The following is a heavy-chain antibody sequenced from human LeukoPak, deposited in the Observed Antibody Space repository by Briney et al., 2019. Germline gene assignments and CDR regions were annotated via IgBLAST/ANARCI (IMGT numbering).Heavy chain of an antibody. CDR3: AKSGVVLTTTPVDFQY. CDR1: GGSINSYC. J-gene: IGHJ4*02. V-gene: IGHV4-59*01. D-gene: IGHD4/OR15-4a*01. CDR2: IHYSGST. Sequence: SETLSLTCTVSGGSINSYCWGWLRQPPGKGLEWIGYIHYSGSTNYNPSLKSRVTISVDTSKNQFSLKLNSVTAADTAVYYCAKSGVVLTTTPVDFQYWGQGTLVTVSS.